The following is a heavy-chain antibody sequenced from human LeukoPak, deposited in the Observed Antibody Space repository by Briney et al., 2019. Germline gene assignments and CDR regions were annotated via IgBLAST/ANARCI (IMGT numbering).Heavy chain of an antibody. J-gene: IGHJ4*02. Sequence: PSETLSLTCAVYGGSFSGYYWSWIRQPPGKGLEWIGEINHSGSTNYNPSLKSRVTISVDTSKNQFSLKLSSVTAADTAVYCCARVGGDHFYYDSSGYYPSPFDYWGQGTLVTVSS. CDR2: INHSGST. CDR1: GGSFSGYY. D-gene: IGHD3-22*01. V-gene: IGHV4-34*01. CDR3: ARVGGDHFYYDSSGYYPSPFDY.